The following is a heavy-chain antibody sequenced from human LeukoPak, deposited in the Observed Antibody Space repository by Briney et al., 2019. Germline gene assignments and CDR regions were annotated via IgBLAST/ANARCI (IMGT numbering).Heavy chain of an antibody. D-gene: IGHD1-26*01. Sequence: GGSLRLSCAASGFTFRSYAMHWVRQAPGKGLEWVAVISYDGSNKYYADSVKGRFTISRDNSKNTLYLQMNSLRAEDTAVYYCARDPYSGSSDAFDIWGQGTMVTVSS. CDR3: ARDPYSGSSDAFDI. J-gene: IGHJ3*02. CDR1: GFTFRSYA. V-gene: IGHV3-30-3*01. CDR2: ISYDGSNK.